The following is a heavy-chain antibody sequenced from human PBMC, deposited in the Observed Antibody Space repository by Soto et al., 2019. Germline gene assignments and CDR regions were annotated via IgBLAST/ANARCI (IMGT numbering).Heavy chain of an antibody. Sequence: QVQLQESGPGLVKPSGTLSLTCAVSGTSISSSQWWSWVRQPPGKGLEWIGEIYHNERTNYNPSLKSRLTMSLDKSKNQVSLKLRSVTAADTATYYCGRTKDYVYGVDVCGQGTTVTVSS. J-gene: IGHJ6*02. CDR2: IYHNERT. V-gene: IGHV4-4*02. CDR1: GTSISSSQW. CDR3: GRTKDYVYGVDV.